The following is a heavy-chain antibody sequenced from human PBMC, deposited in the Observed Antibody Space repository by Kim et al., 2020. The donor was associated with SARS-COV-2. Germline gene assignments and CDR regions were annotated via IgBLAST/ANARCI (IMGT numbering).Heavy chain of an antibody. CDR3: ARAYPNRSYDILTGYPYPKPFDY. CDR2: INAGNGNT. J-gene: IGHJ4*02. V-gene: IGHV1-3*01. CDR1: GYTFTSYA. Sequence: ASVKVSCKASGYTFTSYAMHWVRQAPGQRLEWMGWINAGNGNTKYSQKFQGRVTITRDTSASTAYMELSSLRSEDTAVYYCARAYPNRSYDILTGYPYPKPFDYWGQGTLVTVSS. D-gene: IGHD3-9*01.